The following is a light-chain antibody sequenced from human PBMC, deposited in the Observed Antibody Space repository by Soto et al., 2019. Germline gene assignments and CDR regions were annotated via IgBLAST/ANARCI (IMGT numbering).Light chain of an antibody. CDR3: QQYGSSPET. CDR1: QSVSSNY. J-gene: IGKJ3*01. V-gene: IGKV3-20*01. Sequence: EIVLTQSPGTLSLSPGERATLSCRASQSVSSNYLAWYQQKPGQAPSLLIYGASSRATGIPDRFSGSGSGTDFTLTISRLEPEDFAMYYCQQYGSSPETFGPGTKVDIK. CDR2: GAS.